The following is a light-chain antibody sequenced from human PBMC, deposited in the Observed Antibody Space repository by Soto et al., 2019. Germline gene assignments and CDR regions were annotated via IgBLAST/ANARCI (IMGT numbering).Light chain of an antibody. CDR3: QVWDTSSNDVV. CDR2: DNT. Sequence: SYELTQPPSVSVAPGQTARITCGGNNIGSKSVHWYQQRPGQAPVLVVYDNTDRPSGIPERFSGSNSGNTASLTISRVEAGDEADFYCQVWDTSSNDVVFGGGTKVTVL. V-gene: IGLV3-21*02. CDR1: NIGSKS. J-gene: IGLJ2*01.